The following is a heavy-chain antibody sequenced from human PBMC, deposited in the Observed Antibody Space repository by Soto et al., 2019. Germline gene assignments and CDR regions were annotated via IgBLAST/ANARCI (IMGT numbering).Heavy chain of an antibody. Sequence: GASVKVSCKASGYSFSTYEINWLRQAPGQGLEWIGWVSAYRDYTDYAEKFQDRVTMTTDTSTNTAYMELRSLTYNDTAVYYCARGIASAGGYYGMDVWGQGVQVTVSS. CDR3: ARGIASAGGYYGMDV. D-gene: IGHD6-13*01. V-gene: IGHV1-18*01. CDR1: GYSFSTYE. CDR2: VSAYRDYT. J-gene: IGHJ6*02.